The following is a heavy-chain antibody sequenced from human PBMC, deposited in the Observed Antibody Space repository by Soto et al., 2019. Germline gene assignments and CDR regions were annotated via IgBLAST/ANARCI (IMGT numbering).Heavy chain of an antibody. D-gene: IGHD4-17*01. V-gene: IGHV3-21*01. CDR1: GFTFSSYS. J-gene: IGHJ4*02. CDR2: ISSSSRYI. CDR3: AGDRYGDYRFDY. Sequence: EVQLVESGGGLVKPGGSLRLSCAASGFTFSSYSMNWVRQAPGQGLEWVSSISSSSRYIYYADSVKGRFTISRDNAKNSLDLQMNSLRAEDTAVYYCAGDRYGDYRFDYWGQGTLVTVSS.